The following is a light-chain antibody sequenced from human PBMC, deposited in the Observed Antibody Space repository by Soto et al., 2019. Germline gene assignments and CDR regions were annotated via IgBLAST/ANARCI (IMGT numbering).Light chain of an antibody. Sequence: QSALTQPASVTGSPGQSITISCTGTSSDVGGYNYVPWYQQHPGKVPKFMIYDVSYRPSGVSNRFSGSKSGNTASLTISGLQAEDEADYYCSSYTSSNTVVFGGGTKLTVL. V-gene: IGLV2-14*01. CDR3: SSYTSSNTVV. J-gene: IGLJ2*01. CDR1: SSDVGGYNY. CDR2: DVS.